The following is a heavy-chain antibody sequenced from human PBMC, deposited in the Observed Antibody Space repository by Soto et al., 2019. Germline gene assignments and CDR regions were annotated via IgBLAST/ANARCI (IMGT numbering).Heavy chain of an antibody. CDR2: IIPILGIA. Sequence: QVQLVQSGAEVKKPGSSVKVSCKASGGTFSSYTISWVRQAPGQGLEWMGRIIPILGIANYAQKFQGRVTITADKSTSTAYMELSSLRSEDTAVYYCARGVARGSLNWFDPWGQGTLVTVSS. CDR3: ARGVARGSLNWFDP. V-gene: IGHV1-69*02. J-gene: IGHJ5*02. D-gene: IGHD1-26*01. CDR1: GGTFSSYT.